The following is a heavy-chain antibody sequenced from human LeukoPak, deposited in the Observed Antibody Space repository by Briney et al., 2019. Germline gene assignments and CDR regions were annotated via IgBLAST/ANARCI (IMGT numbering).Heavy chain of an antibody. J-gene: IGHJ4*02. V-gene: IGHV3-23*01. D-gene: IGHD6-13*01. CDR2: ISGSGGST. CDR1: GFTFSSYA. CDR3: AKGGYSSSSPPDY. Sequence: PGGSLRLSCAASGFTFSSYAMSWVRQAPGKGLEWVSAISGSGGSTYYADSVKGRFTISRDNSKNTLYLQMNSLRAEDTAMYYCAKGGYSSSSPPDYWGQGTLVTVSS.